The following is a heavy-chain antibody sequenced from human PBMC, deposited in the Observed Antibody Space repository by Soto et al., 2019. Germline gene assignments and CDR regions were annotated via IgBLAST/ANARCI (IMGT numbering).Heavy chain of an antibody. J-gene: IGHJ4*02. V-gene: IGHV3-23*01. CDR3: AKLVWFGELLTGFDY. CDR1: GFTFSSYA. CDR2: ISGSGGST. D-gene: IGHD3-10*01. Sequence: GGSLRLSCAASGFTFSSYAMSWVRQAPGKGLERVSAISGSGGSTYYADSVKGRFTISRDNSKNTLYLQMNSLRAEDTAVYYCAKLVWFGELLTGFDYWGQGTLVTVSS.